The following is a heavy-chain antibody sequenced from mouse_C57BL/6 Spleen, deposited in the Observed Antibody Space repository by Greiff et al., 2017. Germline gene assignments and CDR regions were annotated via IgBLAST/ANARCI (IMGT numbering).Heavy chain of an antibody. CDR2: IDPENGDT. V-gene: IGHV14-4*01. D-gene: IGHD1-1*01. CDR3: TPLYYGSRGPAMDY. CDR1: GFNIKDDY. J-gene: IGHJ4*01. Sequence: VQLQQSGAELVRPGASVKLSCTASGFNIKDDYMHWVKQRPEQGLEWIGWIDPENGDTEYASKFQGKATITADTSSNTAYLHHSSLTSSDTAVYDCTPLYYGSRGPAMDYWGQGTSVTVSS.